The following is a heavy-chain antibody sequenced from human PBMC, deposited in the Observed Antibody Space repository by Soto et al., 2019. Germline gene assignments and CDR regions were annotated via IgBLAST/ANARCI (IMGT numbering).Heavy chain of an antibody. J-gene: IGHJ4*02. D-gene: IGHD6-13*01. V-gene: IGHV5-51*01. Sequence: GESLKISFQCSGYTFSNFWIAWVRQLPGKGLEWMGIIYPGDYEIRYSPSFHGKVTISADRSIGTAYLQGTSIEASDSAFYFCARRPRSSPYFDYWGQGALVTVSS. CDR2: IYPGDYEI. CDR1: GYTFSNFW. CDR3: ARRPRSSPYFDY.